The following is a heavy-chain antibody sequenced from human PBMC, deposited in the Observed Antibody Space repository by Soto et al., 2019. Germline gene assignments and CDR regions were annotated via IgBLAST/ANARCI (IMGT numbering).Heavy chain of an antibody. CDR2: IWYDGSNK. V-gene: IGHV3-33*01. D-gene: IGHD1-26*01. J-gene: IGHJ4*02. CDR3: ARERGATTFDY. Sequence: QVQLVESGGGVVQPGRSLRLSCAASGFTFSSYGMHWVRQAPCKGLEWVAVIWYDGSNKYYADSVKGRFTISRDNSKNTLYLQMNSLRAEDTAVYYCARERGATTFDYWGQGTLVTVSS. CDR1: GFTFSSYG.